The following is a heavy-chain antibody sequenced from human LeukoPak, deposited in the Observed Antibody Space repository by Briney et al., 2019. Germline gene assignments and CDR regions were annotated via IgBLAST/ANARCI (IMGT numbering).Heavy chain of an antibody. CDR1: GFTFSDYS. V-gene: IGHV3-74*01. Sequence: PGGSLRLSCAASGFTFSDYSMNWVRQAPGKGLVWVSRINPDGSTTNYADSVKGRFTISRDNAKNTLYLQMNSLRAEDTAVYYCARVLLGSWDWFDPWGQGTLVTVSS. D-gene: IGHD3-10*01. CDR2: INPDGSTT. CDR3: ARVLLGSWDWFDP. J-gene: IGHJ5*02.